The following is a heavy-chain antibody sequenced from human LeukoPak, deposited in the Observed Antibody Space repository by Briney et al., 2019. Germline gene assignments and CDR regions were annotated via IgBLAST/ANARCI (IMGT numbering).Heavy chain of an antibody. J-gene: IGHJ3*02. CDR2: IWYDGSNK. CDR1: GFTFSSYG. V-gene: IGHV3-33*01. D-gene: IGHD2-2*01. Sequence: GRSLRHSCAASGFTFSSYGMHWVRQAPGKGLEWVAVIWYDGSNKYYADSVKGRFTISRDNSKNTLYLQMNSLRAEDTAVYYCARDETGYCSSTGCSYAFDIWGQGTMVTVSS. CDR3: ARDETGYCSSTGCSYAFDI.